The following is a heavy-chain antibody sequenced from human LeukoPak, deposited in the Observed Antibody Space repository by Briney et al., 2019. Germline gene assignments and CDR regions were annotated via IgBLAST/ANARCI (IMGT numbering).Heavy chain of an antibody. J-gene: IGHJ5*02. V-gene: IGHV1-2*02. CDR1: GYTFTSYA. CDR3: ARGSSWPKLYNWFDP. D-gene: IGHD6-13*01. CDR2: INPNSGGT. Sequence: ASVKVSCKASGYTFTSYAMNWVRQAPGQGLEWMGWINPNSGGTNYAQKFQGRVTMTRDTSISTAYMELSRLRSDDTAVYYCARGSSWPKLYNWFDPWGQGTLVTVSS.